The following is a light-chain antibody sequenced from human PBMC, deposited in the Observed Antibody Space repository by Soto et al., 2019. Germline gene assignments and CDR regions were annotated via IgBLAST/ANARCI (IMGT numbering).Light chain of an antibody. J-gene: IGKJ5*01. Sequence: DIQMTQSPSTLSASVGDRVTITCRASQSISVWLAWYQQKAGKAPNLLIYKASRLESGVPSRFSGSGSETEFTLTISSLQPEDFATYYCQQRYSFPITFGQGTRLEI. CDR1: QSISVW. V-gene: IGKV1-5*03. CDR3: QQRYSFPIT. CDR2: KAS.